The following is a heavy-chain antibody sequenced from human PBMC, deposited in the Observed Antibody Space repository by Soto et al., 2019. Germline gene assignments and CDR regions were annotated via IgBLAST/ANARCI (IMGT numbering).Heavy chain of an antibody. CDR1: GGTFNNYA. CDR3: ASFDGTLVRGGRSSPYEMDV. J-gene: IGHJ6*02. D-gene: IGHD3-10*01. V-gene: IGHV1-69*01. CDR2: IIPMFGTG. Sequence: QVLLVQSGPEVKKPGSSVKVSCKASGGTFNNYAINWVRQAPGKGLEWMGGIIPMFGTGNHAQKVQGRVTVTADESTTTAYMELNSLRSEDTAIYYCASFDGTLVRGGRSSPYEMDVWGQGTTVIVSS.